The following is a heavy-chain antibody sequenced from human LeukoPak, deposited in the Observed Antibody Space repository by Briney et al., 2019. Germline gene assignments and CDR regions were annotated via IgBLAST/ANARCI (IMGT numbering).Heavy chain of an antibody. CDR2: IYYSGST. CDR1: GGSISSYY. V-gene: IGHV4-59*01. J-gene: IGHJ6*02. CDR3: ARENYDILTGYYYYGMDV. D-gene: IGHD3-9*01. Sequence: PSETLSLTCTVSGGSISSYYWGWIRQPPGKGLEWIWYIYYSGSTNYNPSLKSRVTISVDTSKNQFSLKLSSVTAADTAVYYCARENYDILTGYYYYGMDVWGQGTTVTVSS.